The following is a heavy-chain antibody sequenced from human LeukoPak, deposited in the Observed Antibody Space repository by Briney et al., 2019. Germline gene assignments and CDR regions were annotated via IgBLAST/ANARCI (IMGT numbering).Heavy chain of an antibody. Sequence: SQTLSLTCTVSGGSISSGSYYWSWIRQPAGKGLEWIERIYTSGSTNYNPSLKSRVTISVDTSKNQFSLKLSSVTAADTAVYYCAREVLRFLWEFDYWGQGTLVTVSS. V-gene: IGHV4-61*02. J-gene: IGHJ4*02. CDR1: GGSISSGSYY. CDR3: AREVLRFLWEFDY. CDR2: IYTSGST. D-gene: IGHD3-3*01.